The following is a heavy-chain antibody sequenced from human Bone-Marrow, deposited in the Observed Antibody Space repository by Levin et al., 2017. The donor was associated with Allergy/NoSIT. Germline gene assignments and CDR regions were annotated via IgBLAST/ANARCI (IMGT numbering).Heavy chain of an antibody. CDR3: ARDGAVIYYGSGSALDY. D-gene: IGHD3-10*01. CDR1: GGTFRNYA. Sequence: SVKVSCKASGGTFRNYAISWVRQAPGQGLEWMGGIIPSFGTPKYAQKFQGRVTITADEPTSTAYMELSGLKSEDTAVYYCARDGAVIYYGSGSALDYWGQGTLVTVSS. CDR2: IIPSFGTP. J-gene: IGHJ4*02. V-gene: IGHV1-69*13.